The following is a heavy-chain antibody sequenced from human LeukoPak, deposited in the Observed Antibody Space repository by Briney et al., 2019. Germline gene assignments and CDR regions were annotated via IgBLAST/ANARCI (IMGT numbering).Heavy chain of an antibody. J-gene: IGHJ6*02. V-gene: IGHV3-66*01. Sequence: GGSLRLSCAASGFTVSSNYMSWVRQAPGKGLEWVSVIYSGGSTYYADSVKGRFTISRDNSKNTLHLQMNSLRAEDTAVYYCAREPYYYDFWSGSARYYYYGMDVWGQGTTVTVSS. CDR2: IYSGGST. CDR1: GFTVSSNY. CDR3: AREPYYYDFWSGSARYYYYGMDV. D-gene: IGHD3-3*01.